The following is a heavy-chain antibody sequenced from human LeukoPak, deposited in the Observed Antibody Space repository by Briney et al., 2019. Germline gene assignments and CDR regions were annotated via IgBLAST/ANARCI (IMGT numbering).Heavy chain of an antibody. Sequence: QPGGSLRLSCAASGFTFDDYAMHWVRQAPGKGLEWVSGISWNSGSIGYADSVKGRFTISRDNAKNSLYLQMNSLRAEDTAVYYCASIALGDTWGQGTLVTVSS. D-gene: IGHD6-6*01. V-gene: IGHV3-9*01. CDR2: ISWNSGSI. CDR3: ASIALGDT. J-gene: IGHJ5*02. CDR1: GFTFDDYA.